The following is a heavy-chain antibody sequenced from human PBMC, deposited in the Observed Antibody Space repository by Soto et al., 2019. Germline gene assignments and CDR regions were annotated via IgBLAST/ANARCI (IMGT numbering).Heavy chain of an antibody. CDR3: AIDLDRRGYSGYHLDY. Sequence: QVQLVQSGAEVKRPGASVKVSCKASGYTFTNYYVHWVRQAPGQGLEWMGIINPSGGSTTYAQNFQGIVTMTRDTSTISMYMELSSLRSEDTAVYYCAIDLDRRGYSGYHLDYWGQATLVTVSS. CDR2: INPSGGST. J-gene: IGHJ4*02. V-gene: IGHV1-46*03. CDR1: GYTFTNYY. D-gene: IGHD5-12*01.